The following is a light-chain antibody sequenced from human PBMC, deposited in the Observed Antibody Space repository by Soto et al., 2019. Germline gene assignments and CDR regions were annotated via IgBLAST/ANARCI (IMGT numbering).Light chain of an antibody. CDR2: DVS. CDR3: SSYTSSSTRV. CDR1: SSDVGGYNY. Sequence: QSVLTQPASVSGSPGQSITISCTGTSSDVGGYNYVSWYQQHPGKAPKVMIYDVSNRPSGVSNRFSGSKSGNTASLTISGLQAEDEADYYCSSYTSSSTRVFGGRTKLTVL. J-gene: IGLJ2*01. V-gene: IGLV2-14*01.